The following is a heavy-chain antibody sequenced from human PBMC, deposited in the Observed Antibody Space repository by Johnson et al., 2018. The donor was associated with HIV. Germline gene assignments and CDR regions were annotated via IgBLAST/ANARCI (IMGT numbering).Heavy chain of an antibody. CDR1: AFTFSRYG. V-gene: IGHV3-30*03. CDR3: ARDHSVYDIPAGAFDI. CDR2: ISYDGDST. D-gene: IGHD5/OR15-5a*01. Sequence: QMLLVESGGGVVQPGRSLRLSCAASAFTFSRYGMHWVRQAPGKGLEWVALISYDGDSTYYADSVKGRFTISRDNAKNSLYLQMNSLRAEDTAVYYCARDHSVYDIPAGAFDIWGQGTMVTVSS. J-gene: IGHJ3*02.